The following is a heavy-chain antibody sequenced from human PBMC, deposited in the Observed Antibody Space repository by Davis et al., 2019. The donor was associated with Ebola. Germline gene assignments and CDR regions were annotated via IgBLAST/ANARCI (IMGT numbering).Heavy chain of an antibody. CDR3: ARDLVGSCSGGSCYSGLVF. Sequence: ASVKVSCKASGYTFTSYGISWVRQAPGQGLEWMGWISAYNGNTNYAQKLQGRVTMTTDTSTKTAYMELRSLRSDDTAVYYCARDLVGSCSGGSCYSGLVFWGQGTLVTVSS. CDR1: GYTFTSYG. V-gene: IGHV1-18*01. CDR2: ISAYNGNT. J-gene: IGHJ4*02. D-gene: IGHD2-15*01.